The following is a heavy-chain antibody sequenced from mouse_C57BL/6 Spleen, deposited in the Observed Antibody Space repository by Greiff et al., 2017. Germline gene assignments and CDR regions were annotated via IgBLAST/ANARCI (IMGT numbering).Heavy chain of an antibody. J-gene: IGHJ4*01. V-gene: IGHV2-5*01. D-gene: IGHD1-1*01. CDR1: GFSLTSYG. CDR3: AKNPPTVRDAMDY. Sequence: VKLVESGPGLVQPSQSLSITCTVSGFSLTSYGVHWVRQSPGKGLEWLGVIWRGGSTDYNAAFMSRLSITKDNSKSQVFFKMNSLQADDTAIYYCAKNPPTVRDAMDYWGQGTSVTVSS. CDR2: IWRGGST.